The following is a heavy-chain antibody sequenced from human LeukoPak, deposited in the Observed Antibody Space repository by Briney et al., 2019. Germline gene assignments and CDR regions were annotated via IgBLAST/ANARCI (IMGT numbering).Heavy chain of an antibody. V-gene: IGHV3-11*05. J-gene: IGHJ4*02. CDR3: ARDLKGSAWYVDY. CDR2: ISSSSTYT. D-gene: IGHD6-19*01. CDR1: GFTFSDYY. Sequence: GGSLRLSCAASGFTFSDYYMSWIRQAPGKGLEWLSYISSSSTYTNYADSVKGRFTISRDNAKNSLYLQMNSLRAEDTAVYYCARDLKGSAWYVDYWGQGTQVTVSS.